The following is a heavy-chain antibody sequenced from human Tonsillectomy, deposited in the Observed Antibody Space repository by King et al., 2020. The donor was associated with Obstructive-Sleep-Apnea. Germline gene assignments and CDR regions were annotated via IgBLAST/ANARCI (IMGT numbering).Heavy chain of an antibody. CDR3: SMRQCTSHRNNAKNSQHMQMTSMRDEDAAVYYCSRELMGIAAGDWYFEL. Sequence: VQLVESGGGLVQPGGSLRLSCASSGFTFSSYSMNWVRQAPGKGLEWVSYISSRSSTINYADSVKGRFTISRDNAKNSLYLQINSLSAEDTALYYYSMRQCTSHRNNAKNSQHMQMTSMRDEDAAVYYCSRELMGIAAGDWYFELWGRGTLVTVSS. D-gene: IGHD6-25*01. CDR2: ISSRSSTI. J-gene: IGHJ2*01. CDR1: GFTFSSYS. V-gene: IGHV3-48*04.